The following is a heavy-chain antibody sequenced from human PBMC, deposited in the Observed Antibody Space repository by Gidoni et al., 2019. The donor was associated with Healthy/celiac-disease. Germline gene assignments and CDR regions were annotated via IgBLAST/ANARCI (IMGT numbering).Heavy chain of an antibody. V-gene: IGHV4-4*07. D-gene: IGHD3-22*01. CDR2: IYTSGST. Sequence: QVQLQESGPGLVKPSETLSLTCTVSGGSISSYYWSWIRQPAGKGLEWIGRIYTSGSTNYNPSLKSRVTMSVDTSKNQFSLKLSSVTAADTAVYYCARARILYDSSGYYGPYFDYWGQGTLVTVSS. CDR3: ARARILYDSSGYYGPYFDY. J-gene: IGHJ4*02. CDR1: GGSISSYY.